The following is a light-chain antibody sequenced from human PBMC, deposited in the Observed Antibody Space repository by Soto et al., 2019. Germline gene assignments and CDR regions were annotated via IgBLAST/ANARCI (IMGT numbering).Light chain of an antibody. CDR3: SSYTSINTVI. V-gene: IGLV2-14*01. CDR1: SSDVGRYNY. Sequence: QSVLTQPASVSGSPGQSITISCTGTSSDVGRYNYVSWYKQYPGKAPKLIIYEVTIRPSGVSNHFSASKSGNTASLTISGLQPEDEADYYCSSYTSINTVIFGGGTKLTVL. J-gene: IGLJ2*01. CDR2: EVT.